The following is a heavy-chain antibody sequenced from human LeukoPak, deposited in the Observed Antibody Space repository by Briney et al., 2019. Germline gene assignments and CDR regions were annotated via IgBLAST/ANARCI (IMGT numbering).Heavy chain of an antibody. J-gene: IGHJ3*02. CDR1: GGSISSYY. Sequence: SETLSLTCTVSGGSISSYYWGWIRQAPGKGLEWIGNIYYSGSTNYNPSLKSRVTMSVDTSKNQFSLNLDSVTAADTAVCYCARRMYYYASSGYNDAFDIWGQGTMVTVSS. D-gene: IGHD3-22*01. CDR2: IYYSGST. V-gene: IGHV4-59*08. CDR3: ARRMYYYASSGYNDAFDI.